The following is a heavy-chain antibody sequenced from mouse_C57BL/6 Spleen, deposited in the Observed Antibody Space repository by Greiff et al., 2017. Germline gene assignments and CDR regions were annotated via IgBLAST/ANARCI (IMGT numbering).Heavy chain of an antibody. J-gene: IGHJ1*03. CDR3: ASYMVSYGYFDV. Sequence: VQLKESGPELVKPGASVKISCKASGYSFTDYNMNWVKQSNGQSLEWIGVINPNYSTTSYNQKFKGKATLTVDKSSSTAYMQLNSLTSEDSAVYDGASYMVSYGYFDVWGTGTLVTVSS. D-gene: IGHD2-2*01. CDR1: GYSFTDYN. V-gene: IGHV1-39*01. CDR2: INPNYSTT.